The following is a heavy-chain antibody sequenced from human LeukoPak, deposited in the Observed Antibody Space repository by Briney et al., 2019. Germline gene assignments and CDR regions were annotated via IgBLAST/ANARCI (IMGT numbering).Heavy chain of an antibody. D-gene: IGHD4-11*01. CDR1: GFTFSSYE. J-gene: IGHJ4*02. CDR2: ISSSGSTI. V-gene: IGHV3-48*03. CDR3: ARVRSTVTALDY. Sequence: GGSLRLSCAASGFTFSSYEMNWVRQAPGKGLEWVSCISSSGSTIYYADSVKGRFTVSRDNAKNSLYLQMNSLRAEDTAIYYCARVRSTVTALDYWGQGTLVTVSS.